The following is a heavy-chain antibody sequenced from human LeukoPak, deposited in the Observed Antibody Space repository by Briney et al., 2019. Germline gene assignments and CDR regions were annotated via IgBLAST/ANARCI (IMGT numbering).Heavy chain of an antibody. V-gene: IGHV4-59*08. CDR1: GGSMTSYY. D-gene: IGHD1-1*01. CDR3: ARANPNWNPPDY. CDR2: VYHSGST. Sequence: PSETLSLTCTVSGGSMTSYYWSWIRQPPGKGLEWIGYVYHSGSTSYNPSLKSRVSISEDTSKNQFSLKVSSVTAADTAVYYCARANPNWNPPDYWGQGTLGTVSS. J-gene: IGHJ4*02.